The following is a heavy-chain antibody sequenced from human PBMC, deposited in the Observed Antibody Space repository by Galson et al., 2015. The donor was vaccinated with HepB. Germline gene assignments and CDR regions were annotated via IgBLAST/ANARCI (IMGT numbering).Heavy chain of an antibody. J-gene: IGHJ5*02. CDR2: IYWDDDA. V-gene: IGHV2-5*02. D-gene: IGHD2-2*01. CDR3: ALSRRDAGELCNSPSCWPLYFDDP. CDR1: GFSLRTSGVG. Sequence: PALVKPPQTLTLTCTFSGFSLRTSGVGVGWIRQPPGKALEWLALIYWDDDARYRSSLKSRLTITKDTSKNQVVLTMTNMDPVDTATYYCALSRRDAGELCNSPSCWPLYFDDPLGQGALVTVCS.